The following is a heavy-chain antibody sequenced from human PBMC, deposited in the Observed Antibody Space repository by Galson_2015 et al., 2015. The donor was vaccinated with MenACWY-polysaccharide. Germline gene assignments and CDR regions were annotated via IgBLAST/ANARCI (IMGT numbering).Heavy chain of an antibody. CDR2: GHT. CDR3: ARARKITHGGVIVYWNFDY. Sequence: GHTAYAQQFQGRVTMTRNTSISTAYLELSSLRSEDTAVYYCARARKITHGGVIVYWNFDYWGQGTPVTVSS. J-gene: IGHJ4*02. V-gene: IGHV1-8*01. D-gene: IGHD3-16*02.